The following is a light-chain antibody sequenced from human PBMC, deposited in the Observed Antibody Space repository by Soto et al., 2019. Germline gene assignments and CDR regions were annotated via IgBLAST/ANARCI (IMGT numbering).Light chain of an antibody. CDR3: CSYAGNYTYV. V-gene: IGLV2-11*01. J-gene: IGLJ1*01. CDR1: SNDVGGYNY. Sequence: QSALTQPASVSGSPGQSITISCTGTSNDVGGYNYVSWYQQNPGKAPKLMIHDVTKRPSGVPDRFSGSKSGNTASLTISGLQAEDEADYYCCSYAGNYTYVFGTGTKLTVL. CDR2: DVT.